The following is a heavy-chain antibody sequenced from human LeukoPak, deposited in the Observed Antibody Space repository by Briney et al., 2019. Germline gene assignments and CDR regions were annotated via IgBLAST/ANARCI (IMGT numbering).Heavy chain of an antibody. CDR3: ARGQPAAAIGAQYYYYHYGMDV. J-gene: IGHJ6*02. D-gene: IGHD2-2*01. CDR2: INHSGST. CDR1: GGSFSGYY. Sequence: PSETLSLTCAVYGGSFSGYYWSWIRQPPGKGLEWIGEINHSGSTNYNPSLKSRVTISVDTSKNQFSLKLSSVTAADTAVYYCARGQPAAAIGAQYYYYHYGMDVWGQGTTVTVSS. V-gene: IGHV4-34*01.